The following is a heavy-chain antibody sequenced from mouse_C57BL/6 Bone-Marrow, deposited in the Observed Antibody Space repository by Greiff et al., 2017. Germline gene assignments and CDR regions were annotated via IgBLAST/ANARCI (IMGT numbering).Heavy chain of an antibody. J-gene: IGHJ3*01. V-gene: IGHV1-81*01. CDR1: GYTFTSYG. CDR2: IYPRSGNT. D-gene: IGHD2-4*01. Sequence: VQLQQSGAELARPGASVKLSCKASGYTFTSYGISWVKQRTGQGLEWIGEIYPRSGNTYYNEKFKGKATLTAYKSSSTAYMELRSLTSEDSAVYFCARSDYYDYDWFAYWGQGTLVTVSA. CDR3: ARSDYYDYDWFAY.